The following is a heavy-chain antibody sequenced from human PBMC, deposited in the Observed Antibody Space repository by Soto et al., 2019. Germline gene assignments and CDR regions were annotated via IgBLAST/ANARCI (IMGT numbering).Heavy chain of an antibody. J-gene: IGHJ2*01. CDR1: GGSISGGVYY. CDR2: IYASGST. D-gene: IGHD4-17*01. CDR3: AREVIPLTTDWYFDL. V-gene: IGHV4-30-4*01. Sequence: QVQLQESGPGLVKPSETLSLTCTVSGGSISGGVYYWSWIRQPPGKGLEWIGYIYASGSTYYNPSLKRRVTISVDTSNNQFSLRLTSVTAADSAVYYCAREVIPLTTDWYFDLWGRGTLVTVPP.